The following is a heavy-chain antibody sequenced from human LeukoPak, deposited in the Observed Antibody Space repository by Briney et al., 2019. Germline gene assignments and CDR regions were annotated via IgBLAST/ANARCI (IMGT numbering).Heavy chain of an antibody. CDR2: INPNSGGT. V-gene: IGHV1-2*02. D-gene: IGHD2-21*02. Sequence: VSVKVSCKASGYTFTGYYMHWVRQAPGQGLEWMGWINPNSGGTNYAQKFQGRVTMTRDTSISTAYMELSRLRSDDTAVYYCASLDCGGDCYSGKNWGPGTLVTVSS. CDR3: ASLDCGGDCYSGKN. J-gene: IGHJ4*02. CDR1: GYTFTGYY.